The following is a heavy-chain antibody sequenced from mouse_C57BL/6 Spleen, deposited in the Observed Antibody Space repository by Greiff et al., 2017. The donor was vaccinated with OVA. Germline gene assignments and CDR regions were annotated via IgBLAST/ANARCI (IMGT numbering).Heavy chain of an antibody. D-gene: IGHD1-1*01. Sequence: DVKLVESGGGLVKPGGSLKLSCAASGFTFSDYGMHWVRQAPERGLEWVAYISSGGSTIYYADTVKGRLPISRDNAKNTLFLQMTSRRSEDTAMYYCARPGGSSYPAWFAYWGQGTLVTVSA. CDR2: ISSGGSTI. CDR1: GFTFSDYG. V-gene: IGHV5-17*01. CDR3: ARPGGSSYPAWFAY. J-gene: IGHJ3*01.